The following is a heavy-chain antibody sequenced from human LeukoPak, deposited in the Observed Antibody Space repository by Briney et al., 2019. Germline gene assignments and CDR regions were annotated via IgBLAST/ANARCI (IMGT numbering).Heavy chain of an antibody. CDR1: GFAFSSYG. J-gene: IGHJ3*02. CDR3: ARDSGSAAFDI. Sequence: PGGSLRLSCAASGFAFSSYGMNWVRQAPGKGLEWVSSITSSGRNIYYADSVKGRFTISRDNAKNSLYLQMNSLRAEDTAVYYCARDSGSAAFDIWGQGTMVTVSS. CDR2: ITSSGRNI. D-gene: IGHD3-10*01. V-gene: IGHV3-21*01.